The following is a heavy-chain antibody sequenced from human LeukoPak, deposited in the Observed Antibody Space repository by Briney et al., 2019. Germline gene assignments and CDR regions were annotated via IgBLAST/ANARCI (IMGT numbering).Heavy chain of an antibody. J-gene: IGHJ5*02. CDR3: ARETGPGRITIFGVVTGNWFDP. Sequence: ASVKVSCKASGYTFPSYGISWVRQAPGQGLEWMGWISAYNGNTNYAQKLQGRVTMTTDTSTSTAYMELRSLRSDDTAVYYCARETGPGRITIFGVVTGNWFDPWGQGTLVTVSS. CDR1: GYTFPSYG. CDR2: ISAYNGNT. D-gene: IGHD3-3*01. V-gene: IGHV1-18*01.